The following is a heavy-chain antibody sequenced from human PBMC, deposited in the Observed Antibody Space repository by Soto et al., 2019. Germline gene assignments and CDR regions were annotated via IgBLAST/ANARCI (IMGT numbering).Heavy chain of an antibody. CDR3: ARGLNGYLHYFDY. J-gene: IGHJ4*02. V-gene: IGHV1-3*01. CDR2: INAGNGNT. CDR1: GYTFTSYA. Sequence: QVQLVQSGAEVKKPGASVKVSCKASGYTFTSYAMHWVRQAPGQRLEWMGWINAGNGNTKYSQKFQGRVTITRDTSASTAYMELSNLRSEDTAVYYCARGLNGYLHYFDYWGQGTPVTVSS. D-gene: IGHD5-18*01.